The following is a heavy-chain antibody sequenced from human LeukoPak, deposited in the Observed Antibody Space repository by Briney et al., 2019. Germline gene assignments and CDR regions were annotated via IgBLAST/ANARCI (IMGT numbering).Heavy chain of an antibody. CDR2: ISGRGDTI. V-gene: IGHV3-23*01. J-gene: IGHJ4*02. D-gene: IGHD5-24*01. Sequence: GGSLRLSCAASGFTFSSYAMSWVRQAPGKGLEWVSAISGRGDTIFYADSLKGRFTVSRDNSKNTLYLQMNSLRAEDTAVYYCAKATMATTYFDHWGQGTLVTVSS. CDR3: AKATMATTYFDH. CDR1: GFTFSSYA.